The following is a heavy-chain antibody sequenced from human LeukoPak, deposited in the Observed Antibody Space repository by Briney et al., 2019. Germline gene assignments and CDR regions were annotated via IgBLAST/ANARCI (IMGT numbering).Heavy chain of an antibody. D-gene: IGHD3-3*01. CDR2: IRQDGSEK. Sequence: GGSLRLSCAASGFTFSSYWMSWVRQAPGKGLEWVANIRQDGSEKYYVDSVKGRFTISRDNAKNSLYLQMNSLRAEDTAVYYCARVGVFGVVMGAHFDYWGQGTLVTVSS. J-gene: IGHJ4*02. V-gene: IGHV3-7*01. CDR1: GFTFSSYW. CDR3: ARVGVFGVVMGAHFDY.